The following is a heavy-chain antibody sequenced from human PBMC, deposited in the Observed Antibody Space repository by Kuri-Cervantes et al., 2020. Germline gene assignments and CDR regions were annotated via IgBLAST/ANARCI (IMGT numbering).Heavy chain of an antibody. D-gene: IGHD3-22*01. CDR2: INPSGGST. Sequence: GESLKISCKASGYTFTSYYMHWVRQAPGQGLEWMGIINPSGGSTSYAQKFQGRVTMTRDTSISTAYMELSRLRSDDTAVYYCAREKRGYYDSSGYHLCDYWGQGTLVTVSS. CDR3: AREKRGYYDSSGYHLCDY. V-gene: IGHV1-46*01. J-gene: IGHJ4*02. CDR1: GYTFTSYY.